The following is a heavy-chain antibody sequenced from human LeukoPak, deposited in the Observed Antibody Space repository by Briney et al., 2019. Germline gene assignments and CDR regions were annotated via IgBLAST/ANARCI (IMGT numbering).Heavy chain of an antibody. Sequence: GGSLRLSCAASGFTFSNYAMRWVRQAPGKGLEWVSGISPSGGTIHYADSVKGPFTVSRYNSKNKLYLQMNSLRAEDTAVYYCANRGNTVTTLDYWGQGTLVTVSS. CDR2: ISPSGGTI. D-gene: IGHD4-17*01. J-gene: IGHJ4*02. CDR3: ANRGNTVTTLDY. V-gene: IGHV3-23*01. CDR1: GFTFSNYA.